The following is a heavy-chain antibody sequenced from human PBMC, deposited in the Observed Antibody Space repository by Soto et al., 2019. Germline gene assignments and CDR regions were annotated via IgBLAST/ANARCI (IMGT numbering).Heavy chain of an antibody. V-gene: IGHV3-21*01. CDR1: GFTFSSYS. Sequence: EVQLVESGGGLVKPGGSLRLSCAASGFTFSSYSMNWVRQAPGKGLEWVSSISSSSSYIYYADSVKGRFTISRDNATNSLYLQMNSLRAEATAVYYCARDLYSSSARYFDYWGQGTLVTVSS. CDR2: ISSSSSYI. J-gene: IGHJ4*02. D-gene: IGHD6-6*01. CDR3: ARDLYSSSARYFDY.